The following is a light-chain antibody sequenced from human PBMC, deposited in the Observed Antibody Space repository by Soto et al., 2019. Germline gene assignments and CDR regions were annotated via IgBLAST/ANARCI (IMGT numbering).Light chain of an antibody. V-gene: IGKV1-12*01. CDR1: QGISSR. CDR3: QQANSFPLT. CDR2: AAS. Sequence: DIQMTQSPSSVSASVGDRVTITCRASQGISSRLAWYPQKPGKAPNLLIYAASNLQSGVPSRFSGSGSETDFTLTIGSLQPEDFATYYCQQANSFPLTLGGGTKVEIK. J-gene: IGKJ4*01.